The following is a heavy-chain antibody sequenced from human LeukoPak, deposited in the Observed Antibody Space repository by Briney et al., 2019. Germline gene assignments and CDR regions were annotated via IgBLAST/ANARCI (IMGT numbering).Heavy chain of an antibody. V-gene: IGHV4-34*01. CDR3: ARGPCTGVTGTNYDY. J-gene: IGHJ4*02. D-gene: IGHD1-20*01. Sequence: SETLSLTCAVYGGSFSGYYWSWIRQPLGKGLEWIGEINHSGSTNYNPSLKSRVTISVDTSKNQFSLKLSSVTAADTAVYYCARGPCTGVTGTNYDYWGQGTLVTVSS. CDR2: INHSGST. CDR1: GGSFSGYY.